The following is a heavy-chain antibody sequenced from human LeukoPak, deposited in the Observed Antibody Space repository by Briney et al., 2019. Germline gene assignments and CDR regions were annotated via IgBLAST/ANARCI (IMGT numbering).Heavy chain of an antibody. Sequence: PGGSLRLSCAASGFTFDDYAMHWVRQGPGKGLEWVSGISWNSGSIGYADSVKGRFTISRDNAKNSLYLQMNSLRAEDTAVYYCARDRGERYYDSSGYSVDYWGQGTLVTVSS. J-gene: IGHJ4*02. V-gene: IGHV3-9*01. D-gene: IGHD3-22*01. CDR3: ARDRGERYYDSSGYSVDY. CDR2: ISWNSGSI. CDR1: GFTFDDYA.